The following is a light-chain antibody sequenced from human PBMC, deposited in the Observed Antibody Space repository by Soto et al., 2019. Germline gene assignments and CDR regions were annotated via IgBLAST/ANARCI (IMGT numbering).Light chain of an antibody. CDR2: AGT. CDR3: QKYNSALWT. Sequence: DIQMTQSPSSLSASVGDRVTITCRASQDISNYLAWYQQKPGKAPKLVIYAGTTLQSGFPSRFSGSGSGTAFNLTISSLQPKDVATFYCQKYNSALWTFGQGTKVEIK. J-gene: IGKJ1*01. CDR1: QDISNY. V-gene: IGKV1-27*01.